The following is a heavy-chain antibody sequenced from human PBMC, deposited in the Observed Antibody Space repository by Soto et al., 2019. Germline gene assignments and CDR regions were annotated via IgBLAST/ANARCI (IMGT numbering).Heavy chain of an antibody. CDR3: ARDMKIVATFFFFQAEDGIRDL. J-gene: IGHJ2*01. V-gene: IGHV3-21*01. D-gene: IGHD5-12*01. CDR2: LSSSSSYI. Sequence: KWVRQAPGEGLEWVSSLSSSSSYIYYADSVKGRFTISRDNAKHSRYLQMNRLRDEDTAVYYCARDMKIVATFFFFQAEDGIRDL.